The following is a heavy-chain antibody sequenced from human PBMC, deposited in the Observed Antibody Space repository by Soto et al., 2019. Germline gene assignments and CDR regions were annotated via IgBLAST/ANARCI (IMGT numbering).Heavy chain of an antibody. J-gene: IGHJ4*02. CDR1: VASVSIYY. Sequence: SETLSITCTFSVASVSIYYWSWIRQPAGKGLDWIGRLYTGGTTHYNPSLKGRVTMSVDTSKNQFSLKLNSVTAADTAVYYCARVREVAGPFDYWGQGTMVTVSS. D-gene: IGHD5-12*01. CDR3: ARVREVAGPFDY. CDR2: LYTGGTT. V-gene: IGHV4-4*07.